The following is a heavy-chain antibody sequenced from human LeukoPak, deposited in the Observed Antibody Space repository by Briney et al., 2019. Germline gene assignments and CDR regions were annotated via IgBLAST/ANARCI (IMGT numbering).Heavy chain of an antibody. J-gene: IGHJ4*02. V-gene: IGHV3-23*01. CDR3: AKSYGDYVSVAILDY. D-gene: IGHD4-17*01. CDR2: ISGSGGST. CDR1: GFTFSSYA. Sequence: PGGSLRLSCAASGFTFSSYAMSWVRQAPGKGLEWVSAISGSGGSTYYADSVKGRFTISRDNSKNTLYLQMNSLRAEDTAVYYCAKSYGDYVSVAILDYWGQGTLVTVSS.